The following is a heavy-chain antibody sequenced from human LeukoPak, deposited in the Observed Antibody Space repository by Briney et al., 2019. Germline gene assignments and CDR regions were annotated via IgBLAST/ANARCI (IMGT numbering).Heavy chain of an antibody. J-gene: IGHJ5*02. V-gene: IGHV4-4*07. CDR3: ARGSDFLLFAP. Sequence: KASETLSLTCTVSGGSISSYYWSWIRQPAGKGLEWLGRIYTSGSNNYNPSLKSRATMSVDTSKNQFSLKLSSVTAADTAVYYCARGSDFLLFAPWGQGTLVTVSS. CDR1: GGSISSYY. D-gene: IGHD2/OR15-2a*01. CDR2: IYTSGSN.